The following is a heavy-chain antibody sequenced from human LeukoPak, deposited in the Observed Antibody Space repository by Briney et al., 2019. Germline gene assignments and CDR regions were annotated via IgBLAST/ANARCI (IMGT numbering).Heavy chain of an antibody. V-gene: IGHV4-59*08. CDR1: GGSFSSYF. D-gene: IGHD3-10*01. CDR2: IYYSGST. J-gene: IGHJ4*02. CDR3: ARLWFGELLFDY. Sequence: SETLSLTCTVSGGSFSSYFWSWIRQPPGKGLEWIGYIYYSGSTHYNSSLKSRVTISLDTSRNQFSLKLSSVTAADTAVYYCARLWFGELLFDYWGQGTLVTVSS.